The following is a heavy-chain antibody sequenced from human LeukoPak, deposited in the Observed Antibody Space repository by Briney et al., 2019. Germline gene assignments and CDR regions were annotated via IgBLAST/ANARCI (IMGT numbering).Heavy chain of an antibody. CDR3: ARDEYNWNDFYYYGMDV. CDR2: TYCRSKWYN. V-gene: IGHV6-1*01. D-gene: IGHD1-1*01. Sequence: SQTLSLTCAISGDSVSSNSAAWNWIRQSPSRGLEWVGRTYCRSKWYNDYAVSVKSRITINPDTSKNQFSLQLNSVTPEDTAVYYCARDEYNWNDFYYYGMDVWGQGTTVTVSS. J-gene: IGHJ6*02. CDR1: GDSVSSNSAA.